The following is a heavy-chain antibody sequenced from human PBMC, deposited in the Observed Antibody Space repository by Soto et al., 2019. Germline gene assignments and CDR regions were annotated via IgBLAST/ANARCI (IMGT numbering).Heavy chain of an antibody. CDR2: IFESGST. D-gene: IGHD3-22*01. J-gene: IGHJ4*02. V-gene: IGHV4-59*08. CDR1: GGSISSYY. Sequence: SETLSLTCTVSGGSISSYYWSWIRQSPGKGLEWIGYIFESGSTNYSPSLKSRVTISVDTSKNQFSLKVNSVTAADTAVYYCARSSGSYFDYWGQGTLVTVPQ. CDR3: ARSSGSYFDY.